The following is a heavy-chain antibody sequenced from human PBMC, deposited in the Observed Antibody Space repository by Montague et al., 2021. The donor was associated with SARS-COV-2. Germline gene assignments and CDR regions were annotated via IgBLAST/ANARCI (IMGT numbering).Heavy chain of an antibody. CDR3: ARDPPYFDSGGFLDY. J-gene: IGHJ4*02. D-gene: IGHD3-9*01. CDR2: ISYDGSNK. V-gene: IGHV3-30-3*01. CDR1: GFTFSSYA. Sequence: SLRLSCAASGFTFSSYAMYWVRQAPGKGLEWVAVISYDGSNKYYADSVKGRFTISRDNSKNTLYLQMNSLRAEDTAVYYCARDPPYFDSGGFLDYWGQGTLVTVSS.